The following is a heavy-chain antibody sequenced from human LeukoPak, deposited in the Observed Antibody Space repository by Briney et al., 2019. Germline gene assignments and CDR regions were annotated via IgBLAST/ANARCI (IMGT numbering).Heavy chain of an antibody. D-gene: IGHD6-13*01. CDR1: GFTFSSYS. J-gene: IGHJ4*02. Sequence: PGGSLRLSCTASGFTFSSYSMNWVRQAPGKGLEWVSSISSSSRYIYYADSVKGRFTIPRDNGKNSLYLQMNSLRAEDTAVYYCARPGRAPSGPMGIAPPPDYWGQGTLVTASS. V-gene: IGHV3-21*01. CDR3: ARPGRAPSGPMGIAPPPDY. CDR2: ISSSSRYI.